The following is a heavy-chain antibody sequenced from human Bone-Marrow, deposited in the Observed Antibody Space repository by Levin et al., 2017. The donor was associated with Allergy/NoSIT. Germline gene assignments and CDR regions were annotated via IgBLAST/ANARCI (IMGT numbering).Heavy chain of an antibody. D-gene: IGHD3-10*01. V-gene: IGHV3-15*07. CDR1: GFTFSNAY. J-gene: IGHJ6*02. CDR2: IVPKSNGGTV. CDR3: YGSRSSSGVDG. Sequence: PGGSLRLSCAASGFTFSNAYMHWVRQAPGKGLEWVGRIVPKSNGGTVDYAAPVNGRFSISRDDSKTTLYLQLSSLKTDDTAVYYCYGSRSSSGVDGWGQGTTVTVSS.